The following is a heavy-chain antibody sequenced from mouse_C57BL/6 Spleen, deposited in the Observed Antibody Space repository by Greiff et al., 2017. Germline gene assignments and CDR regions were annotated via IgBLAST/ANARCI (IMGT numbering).Heavy chain of an antibody. J-gene: IGHJ4*01. D-gene: IGHD3-2*02. CDR2: IDPSDSET. CDR1: GYTFTSYW. Sequence: QVQLQQPGAELVRPGSSVKLSCKASGYTFTSYWMHWVKQRPIQGLEWIGNIDPSDSETHYNQKFKDKATLTVDKSSSTAYMQLSSLTSEDSAVYYCARWGSGYNYAMDYWGQGTSVTVSS. CDR3: ARWGSGYNYAMDY. V-gene: IGHV1-52*01.